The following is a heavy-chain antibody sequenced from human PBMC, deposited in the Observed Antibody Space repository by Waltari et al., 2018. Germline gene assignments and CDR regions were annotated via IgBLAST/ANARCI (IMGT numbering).Heavy chain of an antibody. CDR3: AKVDNVGLNNY. D-gene: IGHD1-1*01. V-gene: IGHV3-53*01. CDR2: IYSGGST. CDR1: RFTVGNNF. Sequence: EVQLVESGGDWIQPGGSLRLCWADSRFTVGNNFMGWVRQAPGKGLEWVSVIYSGGSTNYIDSVRGRFTISRDSSKNTLYLQMNSLRAEDTAVYYCAKVDNVGLNNYWGQGTLVTVSS. J-gene: IGHJ4*02.